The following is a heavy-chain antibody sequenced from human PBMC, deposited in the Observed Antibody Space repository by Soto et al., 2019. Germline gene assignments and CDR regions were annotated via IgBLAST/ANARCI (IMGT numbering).Heavy chain of an antibody. CDR1: GCTFTSYY. V-gene: IGHV1-46*01. Sequence: GASVKVSCKASGCTFTSYYMHWVRQAPGQGLEWMGIINPSGGSTSYAQKFQGRVTMTRDTSTSTVYMELSSLRSEDTAVYYCATLGGVVVTAIPERTGNFDYWGQGTLVTVSS. D-gene: IGHD2-21*02. J-gene: IGHJ4*02. CDR3: ATLGGVVVTAIPERTGNFDY. CDR2: INPSGGST.